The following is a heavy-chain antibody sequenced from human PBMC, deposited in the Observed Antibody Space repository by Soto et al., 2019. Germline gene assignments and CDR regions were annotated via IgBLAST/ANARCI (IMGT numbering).Heavy chain of an antibody. V-gene: IGHV4-34*01. D-gene: IGHD2-15*01. J-gene: IGHJ4*02. CDR1: GGSFSGYY. CDR3: ARVASYCSGGSCYLDY. CDR2: NNHSGST. Sequence: QVQLQQWGAGLLKPSETLSLTCAVYGGSFSGYYWSWIRQPPGKGLEWIGENNHSGSTNYNPSLKSRVTISVDTSKNQFSLKLSSVTAADTAVYYCARVASYCSGGSCYLDYWGQGTLVTVSS.